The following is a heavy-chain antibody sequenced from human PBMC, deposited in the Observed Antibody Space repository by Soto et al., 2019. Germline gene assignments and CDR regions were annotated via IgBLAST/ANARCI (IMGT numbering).Heavy chain of an antibody. Sequence: PSETLSLTCAVSGGSISSGGYSWSWIRQPPGKGLEWIGYMYHSGSTYYNPSLKSRVTISIDRSKNQFSLKLSSVTAADTAVYYSARVPDYWGQGLLVTGSS. V-gene: IGHV4-30-2*01. CDR2: MYHSGST. CDR1: GGSISSGGYS. CDR3: ARVPDY. J-gene: IGHJ4*02.